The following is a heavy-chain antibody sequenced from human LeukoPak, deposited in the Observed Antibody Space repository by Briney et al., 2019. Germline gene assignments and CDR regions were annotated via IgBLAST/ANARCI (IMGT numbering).Heavy chain of an antibody. V-gene: IGHV4-34*01. J-gene: IGHJ4*02. CDR1: GGSFSGYY. D-gene: IGHD2-15*01. CDR3: ARDPGYCSRGSCYSDY. CDR2: INHSGST. Sequence: SETLSLTCAVYGGSFSGYYWSWVRQPPGKGLEWIGEINHSGSTNYNPSLKSRVTISVDTSKNQFSLKLSSVTAADTAVYYCARDPGYCSRGSCYSDYWGQGTLVTVSS.